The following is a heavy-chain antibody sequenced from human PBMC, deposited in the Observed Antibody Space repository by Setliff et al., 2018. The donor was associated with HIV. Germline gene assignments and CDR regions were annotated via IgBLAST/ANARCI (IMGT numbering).Heavy chain of an antibody. CDR2: IYYTGRT. D-gene: IGHD1-26*01. V-gene: IGHV4-39*01. CDR3: ARYRRGAEWFDP. CDR1: GGSISSYDYN. J-gene: IGHJ5*02. Sequence: SETLSLTCTVSGGSISSYDYNWGWIRQPPGKGLEWIANIYYTGRTYYNPSLKSRVTISVGTSKNQFSLKVTSLTAADTAVYYCARYRRGAEWFDPWGQGTLVTVSS.